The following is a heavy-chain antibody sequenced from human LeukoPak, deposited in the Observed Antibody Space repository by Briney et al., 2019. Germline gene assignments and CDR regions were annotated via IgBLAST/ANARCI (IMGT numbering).Heavy chain of an antibody. J-gene: IGHJ2*01. CDR3: ATIRDTAHRYWYFDL. D-gene: IGHD5-18*01. CDR2: MYSSGST. Sequence: SETLSLTCTVSGDSISTYYWGWIRQPPGKGLEWIGYMYSSGSTSYNPSLKSRVSMSVDTSKNQFSLRLSSVTAADTAAYYCATIRDTAHRYWYFDLWGRGTLVIVSS. CDR1: GDSISTYY. V-gene: IGHV4-59*01.